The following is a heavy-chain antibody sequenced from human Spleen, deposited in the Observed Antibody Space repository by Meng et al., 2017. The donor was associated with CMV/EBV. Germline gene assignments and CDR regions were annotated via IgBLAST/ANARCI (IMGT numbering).Heavy chain of an antibody. Sequence: GGSLRLSCKGLGYDFSNHWIGWVRQMPEKGLEWMGVIFPGDSDTRYSPSFQGQVTISIDKSINTAYLQWRSLKASDTAMYYCARVPARLDIVAVPASSYYYGLDVWGQGTTVTVSS. D-gene: IGHD2-2*01. CDR3: ARVPARLDIVAVPASSYYYGLDV. CDR2: IFPGDSDT. J-gene: IGHJ6*02. V-gene: IGHV5-51*01. CDR1: GYDFSNHW.